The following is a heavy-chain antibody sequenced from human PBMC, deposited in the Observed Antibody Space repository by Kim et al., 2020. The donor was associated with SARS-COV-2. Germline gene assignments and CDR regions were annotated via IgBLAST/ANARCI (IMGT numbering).Heavy chain of an antibody. V-gene: IGHV3-43*02. D-gene: IGHD3-3*01. Sequence: GGSLRLSCAASGFTFDDYAMHWVRQAPGKGLEWVSLISGDGGSTYYADSVKGRFTISRDNSKNSLYLQMNSLRTEDTALYYCAKVGLHYDFWSGQSAFDIWGQGTMVTVSS. CDR1: GFTFDDYA. J-gene: IGHJ3*02. CDR3: AKVGLHYDFWSGQSAFDI. CDR2: ISGDGGST.